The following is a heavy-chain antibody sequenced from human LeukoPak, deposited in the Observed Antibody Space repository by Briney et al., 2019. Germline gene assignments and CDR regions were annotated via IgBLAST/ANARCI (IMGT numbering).Heavy chain of an antibody. CDR3: ARGAPPDVFDI. CDR1: GGSFSGYY. J-gene: IGHJ3*02. V-gene: IGHV4-34*01. CDR2: INHSGST. Sequence: PSETLSLTCAVYGGSFSGYYWSWIRQPPGKGLEWIGEINHSGSTNYNPSLKSRVTISVDTSKNQFSLKLSSVTAADTAVYYCARGAPPDVFDIGGQGTMVTVSS.